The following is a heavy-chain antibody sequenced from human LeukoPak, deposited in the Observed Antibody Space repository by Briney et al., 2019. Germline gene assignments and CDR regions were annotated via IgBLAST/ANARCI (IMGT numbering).Heavy chain of an antibody. CDR3: AREGFDLAIGY. D-gene: IGHD3-3*01. CDR1: GLTFRDSH. CDR2: ISSSGSTL. J-gene: IGHJ4*02. V-gene: IGHV3-11*01. Sequence: SLRLSCAASGLTFRDSHTRCIRQASGSRLERVSYISSSGSTLYYADSVKARFTISRDNAKNSLYLQMNSLRPEATAVYYCAREGFDLAIGYWGKGTLVTVSS.